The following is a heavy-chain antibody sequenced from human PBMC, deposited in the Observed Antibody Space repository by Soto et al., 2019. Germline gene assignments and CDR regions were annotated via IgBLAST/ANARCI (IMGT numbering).Heavy chain of an antibody. D-gene: IGHD7-27*01. J-gene: IGHJ4*02. CDR2: ISGSGGST. CDR1: GFTFSIFA. CDR3: AKEVSLGSTVDLGY. V-gene: IGHV3-23*01. Sequence: GGSLRLSCAASGFTFSIFAMSWVRQSPGKGLEWVSTISGSGGSTYYADAVKGRFTISRDNSMGTLYLQMKSLRVEDTAIYYCAKEVSLGSTVDLGYWGQGALVTAPQ.